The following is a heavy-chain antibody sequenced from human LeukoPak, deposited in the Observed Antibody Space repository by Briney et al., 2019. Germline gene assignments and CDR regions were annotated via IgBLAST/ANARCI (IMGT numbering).Heavy chain of an antibody. J-gene: IGHJ4*02. CDR2: INAGNGNT. CDR3: ARSGYSYGYQDY. D-gene: IGHD5-18*01. V-gene: IGHV1-3*01. CDR1: GYTFTSYA. Sequence: ASVKVSCKASGYTFTSYAMHWVRQAPGQRFEWMGWINAGNGNTKYSQKFQGRVTITRDTSASTAYMELSSLRSEDTAVYYCARSGYSYGYQDYWGQGTLVTVSS.